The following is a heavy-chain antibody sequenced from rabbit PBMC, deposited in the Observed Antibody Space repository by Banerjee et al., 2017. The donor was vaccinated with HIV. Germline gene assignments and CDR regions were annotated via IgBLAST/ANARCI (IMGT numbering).Heavy chain of an antibody. CDR1: GFDFSSKYY. Sequence: QSLEESGGDLVKPGASLTLTCTASGFDFSSKYYMCWVRQAPGKGLEWIACRYTGGDMSYYASWAKGRFTISQTSSTTVTLQMTSLTAADTATYFCARGDAGYAGYGYATGFNLWGQGTLVTVS. CDR3: ARGDAGYAGYGYATGFNL. D-gene: IGHD6-1*01. J-gene: IGHJ4*01. CDR2: RYTGGDMS. V-gene: IGHV1S40*01.